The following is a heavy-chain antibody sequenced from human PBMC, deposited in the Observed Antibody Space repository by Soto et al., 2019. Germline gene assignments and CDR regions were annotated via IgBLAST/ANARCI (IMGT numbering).Heavy chain of an antibody. V-gene: IGHV4-31*03. CDR3: ARHYGRDNLFQDIVVVVAATSGAFDI. J-gene: IGHJ3*02. Sequence: SETLSLTCTVSGGSISSGGYYWSWIRQHPGKGLEWIGYIYYSGSTYYNPSLKSRVTISVDTSKNQFSLKLSSVTAADTAVYYCARHYGRDNLFQDIVVVVAATSGAFDIWGQGTMVTVSS. D-gene: IGHD2-15*01. CDR2: IYYSGST. CDR1: GGSISSGGYY.